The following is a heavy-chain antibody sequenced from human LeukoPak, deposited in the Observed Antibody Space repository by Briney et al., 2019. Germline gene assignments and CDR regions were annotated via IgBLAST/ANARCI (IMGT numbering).Heavy chain of an antibody. CDR1: GFTVSDNY. CDR3: ARDHVVASGAVAY. D-gene: IGHD2-15*01. Sequence: PGGSLRLSCAASGFTVSDNYMSWFRQAPGKGLEWLSVLDSGGSAIYADSVRGRFTISRDNSKNTLHLQMDSLTIEDPALYYCARDHVVASGAVAYWGQGTLVTVSS. CDR2: LDSGGSA. J-gene: IGHJ4*02. V-gene: IGHV3-53*01.